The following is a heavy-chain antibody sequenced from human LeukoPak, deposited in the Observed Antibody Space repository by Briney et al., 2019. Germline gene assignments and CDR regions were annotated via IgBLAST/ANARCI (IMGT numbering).Heavy chain of an antibody. CDR2: ISSSSSYI. J-gene: IGHJ5*02. D-gene: IGHD1-26*01. CDR1: GFTFSSYS. Sequence: GGSLTLSCAASGFTFSSYSMNWLRQAPGKGLEWVSSISSSSSYIYYADSVKGRFTISRDNAKNSLYLQMNSLRPQDTAVYYCARESPEWELESWFDPWGQGTLVTVSS. CDR3: ARESPEWELESWFDP. V-gene: IGHV3-21*01.